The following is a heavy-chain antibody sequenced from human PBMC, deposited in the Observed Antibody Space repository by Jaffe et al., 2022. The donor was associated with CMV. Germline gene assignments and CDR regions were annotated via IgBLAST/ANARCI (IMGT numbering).Heavy chain of an antibody. CDR2: MNPNSGNT. CDR3: ARVRIYYGDWYFDL. CDR1: GYTFTSYD. D-gene: IGHD4-17*01. Sequence: QVQLVQSGAEVKKPGASVKVSCKASGYTFTSYDINWVRQATGQGLEWMGWMNPNSGNTGYAQKFQGRVTMTRNTSISTAYMELSSLRSEDTAVYYCARVRIYYGDWYFDLWGRGTLVTVSS. J-gene: IGHJ2*01. V-gene: IGHV1-8*01.